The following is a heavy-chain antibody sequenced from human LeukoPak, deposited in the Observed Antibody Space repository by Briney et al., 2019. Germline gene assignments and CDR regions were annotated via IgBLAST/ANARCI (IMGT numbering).Heavy chain of an antibody. J-gene: IGHJ2*01. D-gene: IGHD4-17*01. CDR3: ARSSTTMTTRYFDL. Sequence: GGSLRLSCAASGFTFDDYGMNWVRQAPGKGLEWVSTITWNGANTGYADSVEGRFTISRDNAKSSLSLQMNSLSPEDTAFYHCARSSTTMTTRYFDLWGRGTLVTVSS. V-gene: IGHV3-20*01. CDR2: ITWNGANT. CDR1: GFTFDDYG.